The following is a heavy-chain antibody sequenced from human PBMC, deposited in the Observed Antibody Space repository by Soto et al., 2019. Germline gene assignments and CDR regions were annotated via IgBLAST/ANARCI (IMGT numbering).Heavy chain of an antibody. CDR3: TTARYDFWSGYYPVEYFDY. Sequence: GGSLRLSCAASGFTFSNAWMSWVRQAPGKGLEWVGRIKSKTDGGTTDYAAPVKGRFTISRDDSKNTLYLQMNSLKTEDTAVYYCTTARYDFWSGYYPVEYFDYWGQGTLVTVSS. D-gene: IGHD3-3*01. J-gene: IGHJ4*02. CDR2: IKSKTDGGTT. CDR1: GFTFSNAW. V-gene: IGHV3-15*01.